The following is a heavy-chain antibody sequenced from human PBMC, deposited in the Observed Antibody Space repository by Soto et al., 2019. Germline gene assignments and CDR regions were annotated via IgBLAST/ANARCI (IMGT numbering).Heavy chain of an antibody. J-gene: IGHJ6*02. CDR2: IIPIFGRG. CDR3: ARDGSTAELAMVSQYYSGMDV. V-gene: IGHV1-69*14. D-gene: IGHD5-18*01. Sequence: QVQLVQSGAEVRKPGSSVKVSCKVSGDSFISYAISWVRQAPGQGLEWMGGIIPIFGRGNYAQRFQGRVAITADKSTSTVHMELSGLRSEDTAVYYCARDGSTAELAMVSQYYSGMDVWGQGTTVTVSS. CDR1: GDSFISYA.